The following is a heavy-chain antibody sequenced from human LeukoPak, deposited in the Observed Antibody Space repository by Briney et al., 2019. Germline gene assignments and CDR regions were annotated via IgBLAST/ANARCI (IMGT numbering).Heavy chain of an antibody. CDR1: GGTFSSYA. CDR3: ARPINSGSYKADAFDI. CDR2: IIPIFGTA. J-gene: IGHJ3*02. V-gene: IGHV1-69*06. Sequence: GASVKVSCKASGGTFSSYAISWVRQAPGQGLEWMGGIIPIFGTANYAQKFQGRVTITADKSTSTAYMELSSLRSEDTAVYYCARPINSGSYKADAFDIWGQGTMVTVSS. D-gene: IGHD1-26*01.